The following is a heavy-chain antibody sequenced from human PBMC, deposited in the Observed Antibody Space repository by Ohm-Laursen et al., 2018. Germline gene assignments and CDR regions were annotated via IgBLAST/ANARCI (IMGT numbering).Heavy chain of an antibody. CDR3: AKDLIAMTSRVTWFDA. J-gene: IGHJ5*02. CDR2: INPNSGGT. D-gene: IGHD6-13*01. V-gene: IGHV1-18*01. Sequence: VASVKVSCKASGYTFTSYDINWVRQAPGQGLEWMGWINPNSGGTNYAQKVQGRVAMTTDSSTRTAYMELRSLRSDDTAVYYCAKDLIAMTSRVTWFDAWGQGTLVTVSS. CDR1: GYTFTSYD.